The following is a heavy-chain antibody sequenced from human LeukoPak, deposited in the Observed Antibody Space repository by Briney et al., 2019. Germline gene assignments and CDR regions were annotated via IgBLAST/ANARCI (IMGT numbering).Heavy chain of an antibody. Sequence: ASVKVSCKASGYTFTGYYMHWVRQAPGQGLEWMGWINPNSGGTNYAQKFQGRVTMTRDTSISTAYMELSRPRSDDTAVYYCASVVVVTATYSGDYWGQGTLVTVSS. CDR2: INPNSGGT. CDR1: GYTFTGYY. D-gene: IGHD2-21*02. V-gene: IGHV1-2*02. CDR3: ASVVVVTATYSGDY. J-gene: IGHJ4*02.